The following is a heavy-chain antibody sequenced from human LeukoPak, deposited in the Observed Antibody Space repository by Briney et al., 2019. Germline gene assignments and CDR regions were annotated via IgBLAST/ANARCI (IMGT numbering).Heavy chain of an antibody. CDR1: GVTFSSYA. CDR2: IVAGGGGYT. CDR3: AKSKGSSSGAFDI. Sequence: GGSLRLSCAASGVTFSSYAMSWVRQAPGKGLEWVSGIVAGGGGYTYYADSVKGRFTISRDNSKNTLYLQMNSLRVEDTAVYYCAKSKGSSSGAFDIWGQGTMVTVSS. D-gene: IGHD2-2*01. V-gene: IGHV3-23*01. J-gene: IGHJ3*02.